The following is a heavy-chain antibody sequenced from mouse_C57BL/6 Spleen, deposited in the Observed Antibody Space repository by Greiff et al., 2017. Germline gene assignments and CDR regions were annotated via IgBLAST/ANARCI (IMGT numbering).Heavy chain of an antibody. CDR3: ARDYGSSYAWFAY. CDR2: INPSNGGT. V-gene: IGHV1-53*01. Sequence: QVQLQQSGTELVKPGASVKLSCKASGYTFTSYWMHWVKQRPGQGLEWIGNINPSNGGTNYNEKFKSKATLTVDKSSSTAYMQRSSLTSEDSAVYYCARDYGSSYAWFAYWGQGTLVTVSA. J-gene: IGHJ3*01. D-gene: IGHD1-1*01. CDR1: GYTFTSYW.